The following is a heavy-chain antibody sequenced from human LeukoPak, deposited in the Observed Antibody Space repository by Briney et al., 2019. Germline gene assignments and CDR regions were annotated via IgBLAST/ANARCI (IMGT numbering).Heavy chain of an antibody. CDR2: INPSGGSK. D-gene: IGHD2-2*02. J-gene: IGHJ6*03. Sequence: GXXVKVSCKASGYTVTSYYMHWVRQAPGQGLEWMGIINPSGGSKNYAQKFQGRVTMTRDTSTSTVYMELSSLRSEDTAVYYCARSCSSTSCYTGIATMDVWGKGTTVTVSS. CDR3: ARSCSSTSCYTGIATMDV. V-gene: IGHV1-46*03. CDR1: GYTVTSYY.